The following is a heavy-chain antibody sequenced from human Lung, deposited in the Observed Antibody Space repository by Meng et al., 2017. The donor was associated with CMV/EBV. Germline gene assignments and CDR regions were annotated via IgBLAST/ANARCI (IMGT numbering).Heavy chain of an antibody. D-gene: IGHD3-22*01. CDR3: ARGVRSNSMIVESYYFDS. CDR1: GFTFSTYA. Sequence: GEXXTISCAASGFTFSTYAMSWVRQRAGKGLEWVSSIGAPADTHYPDSVKGRFTISREDAKNSLYLQLNSLRAEDTAVYYCARGVRSNSMIVESYYFDSXGQGXLVTVSS. CDR2: IGAPADT. V-gene: IGHV3-13*01. J-gene: IGHJ4*02.